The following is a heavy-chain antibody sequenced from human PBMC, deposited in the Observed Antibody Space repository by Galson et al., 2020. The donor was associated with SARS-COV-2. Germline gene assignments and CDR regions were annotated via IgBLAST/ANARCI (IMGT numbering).Heavy chain of an antibody. CDR1: GGTFSSYA. V-gene: IGHV1-69*13. J-gene: IGHJ6*02. CDR2: IIPIFGTA. Sequence: SVKVSCKASGGTFSSYAISWVRQAPGQGLEWMGGIIPIFGTANYAQKFQGRVTITADESTSTAYMELSSLRSEDTAVYYCARLRTKYSGSYYYYYSMDVWGQGTTVTVSS. D-gene: IGHD1-26*01. CDR3: ARLRTKYSGSYYYYYSMDV.